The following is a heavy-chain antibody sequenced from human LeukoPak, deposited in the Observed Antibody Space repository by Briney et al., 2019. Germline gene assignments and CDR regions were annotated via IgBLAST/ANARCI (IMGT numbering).Heavy chain of an antibody. CDR2: ISSSSSYI. J-gene: IGHJ3*02. V-gene: IGHV3-21*01. CDR1: GFTFSSYS. CDR3: ARDRRYCSGGSCRMNDAFDI. Sequence: GGSLRLSCAASGFTFSSYSMNWVRQAPGKGLEWVSSISSSSSYIYYADSVKGRFTISRDNAKNSLYLQMNSLRAEDTAVYYCARDRRYCSGGSCRMNDAFDIWGQGTMVTVSS. D-gene: IGHD2-15*01.